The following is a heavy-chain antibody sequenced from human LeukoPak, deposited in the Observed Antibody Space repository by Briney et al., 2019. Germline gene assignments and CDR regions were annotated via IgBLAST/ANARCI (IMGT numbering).Heavy chain of an antibody. CDR2: ISYDGSNK. CDR3: ARDKVYGDSFFDY. J-gene: IGHJ4*02. CDR1: GFTFTSYG. D-gene: IGHD4-17*01. Sequence: PGGSLRLSCAASGFTFTSYGMHWVRQAPGKGLEWVAVISYDGSNKYHADSVKGRFTISRDNSKNTLYLQMKSLRAEDTAVYYCARDKVYGDSFFDYWGQGTLVTVSS. V-gene: IGHV3-30*03.